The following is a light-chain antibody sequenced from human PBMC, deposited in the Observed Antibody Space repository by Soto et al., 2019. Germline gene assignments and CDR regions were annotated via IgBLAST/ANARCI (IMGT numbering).Light chain of an antibody. CDR1: QDISRY. CDR2: AAS. J-gene: IGKJ5*01. V-gene: IGKV1-9*01. CDR3: QQLYSYSS. Sequence: DIQLTQSPSFVSASVGERVTITCRASQDISRYLAWYQQKPGEAPTLLISAASTLHSGVPSRFSGSGSGTEFTLTVSYLLTADFATYYCQQLYSYSSVGQGTRLESK.